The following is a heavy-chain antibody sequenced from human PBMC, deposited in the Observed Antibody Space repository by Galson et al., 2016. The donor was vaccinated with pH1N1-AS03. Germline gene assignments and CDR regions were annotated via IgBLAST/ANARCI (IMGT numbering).Heavy chain of an antibody. CDR3: ARRLRGVQNGGVFDV. Sequence: SETLSLTCSVSGGSITSSSYYWGWIRQPPGKGLEWIGTISYSGTIYYRPSLKSRVTMSVDASKNQFSLSLISLTAADTAVYYCARRLRGVQNGGVFDVWGQGTMVTVSS. V-gene: IGHV4-39*01. J-gene: IGHJ3*01. CDR2: ISYSGTI. D-gene: IGHD2-8*01. CDR1: GGSITSSSYY.